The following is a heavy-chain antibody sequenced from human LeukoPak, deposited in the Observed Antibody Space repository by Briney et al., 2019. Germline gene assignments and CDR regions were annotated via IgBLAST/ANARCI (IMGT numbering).Heavy chain of an antibody. CDR3: AKSYNGYESKPDY. Sequence: GGSLRLSCAASGFTFSSYAMSWVRQAPGKGGEWVSSISNSGGRTFYTDSVKGRFTISRDNSKNTLYLQMNSLRAEDTAVYYCAKSYNGYESKPDYWGQGTLVTVSS. J-gene: IGHJ4*02. D-gene: IGHD5-12*01. V-gene: IGHV3-23*01. CDR2: ISNSGGRT. CDR1: GFTFSSYA.